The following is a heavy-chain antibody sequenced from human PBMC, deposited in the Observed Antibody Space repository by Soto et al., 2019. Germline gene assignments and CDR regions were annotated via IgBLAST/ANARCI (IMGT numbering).Heavy chain of an antibody. J-gene: IGHJ6*03. CDR2: IYYSGST. D-gene: IGHD3-10*01. CDR3: ARHSFVWKVRGVSYYYYMDV. V-gene: IGHV4-39*01. CDR1: GGSISSSSCY. Sequence: WETLSLTCTVSGGSISSSSCYWGWIRQPPGKGLEWIGSIYYSGSTYYNPSLKSRVTISVDTSKNQFSLKLSSVTAADTAVYYCARHSFVWKVRGVSYYYYMDVWGKGTTVTVSS.